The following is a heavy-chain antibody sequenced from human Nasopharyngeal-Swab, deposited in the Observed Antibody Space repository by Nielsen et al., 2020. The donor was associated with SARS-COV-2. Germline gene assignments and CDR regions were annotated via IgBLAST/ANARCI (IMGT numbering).Heavy chain of an antibody. V-gene: IGHV4-4*07. Sequence: ESLKISCTVSGGSISSYYWSWIRQPARKGLEWIGRIYTSGSTNYNPSLKSRVTISVDTSKNQFSLKLSSVTAADTAVYYCARGAVAVRHFDYWGQGTLVTVSS. CDR1: GGSISSYY. D-gene: IGHD6-19*01. CDR3: ARGAVAVRHFDY. CDR2: IYTSGST. J-gene: IGHJ4*02.